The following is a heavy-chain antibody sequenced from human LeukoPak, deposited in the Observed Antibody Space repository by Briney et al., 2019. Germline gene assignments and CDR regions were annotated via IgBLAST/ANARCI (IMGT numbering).Heavy chain of an antibody. Sequence: GGSLRLSCAASGFTFSSYAMHWVRQAPGKGLEWVAVISYDGSNKYYADSVKGRFTISRDNSKNTLYLQMNSLRAEDTAVYYCASGPEYYYETSRGWWGQGTLVTVSS. CDR1: GFTFSSYA. V-gene: IGHV3-30-3*01. CDR2: ISYDGSNK. CDR3: ASGPEYYYETSRGW. D-gene: IGHD3-22*01. J-gene: IGHJ4*02.